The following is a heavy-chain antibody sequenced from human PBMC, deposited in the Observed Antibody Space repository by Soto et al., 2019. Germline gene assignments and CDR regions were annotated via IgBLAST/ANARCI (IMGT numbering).Heavy chain of an antibody. Sequence: GGSLRLSCAASGFTVSSNYMSWVRQAPGKGLEWVSVIYSGGSTYYADSVKGRFTISRDNSKNTLYLQMNSLRAEDTAVYYCARDDRGFSSLFNWDYWYFDLWGRGTLVTVSS. CDR2: IYSGGST. CDR3: ARDDRGFSSLFNWDYWYFDL. D-gene: IGHD1-1*01. V-gene: IGHV3-53*01. J-gene: IGHJ2*01. CDR1: GFTVSSNY.